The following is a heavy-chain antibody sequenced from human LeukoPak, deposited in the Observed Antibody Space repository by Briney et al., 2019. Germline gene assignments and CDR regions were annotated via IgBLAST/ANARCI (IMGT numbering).Heavy chain of an antibody. V-gene: IGHV4-59*01. CDR3: AGGGYCDVSSCLAPLFDW. CDR2: IYNSGTT. Sequence: PSETLSLICNVSGGSISSYYWSWIRQSPGKGLEWVGYIYNSGTTNYNPSLKSRASISLDASRRQVFLRLRFVTAADTAVYYCAGGGYCDVSSCLAPLFDWWGQGTPVTVSS. D-gene: IGHD6-13*01. CDR1: GGSISSYY. J-gene: IGHJ4*02.